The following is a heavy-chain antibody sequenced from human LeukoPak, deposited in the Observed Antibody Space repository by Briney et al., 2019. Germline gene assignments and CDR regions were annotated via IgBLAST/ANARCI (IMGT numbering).Heavy chain of an antibody. Sequence: SETLSLTCTVSGGSISIYYWNWIRQPAGKGLEWIGRIFTSGITNYDPSLKSRVTISVDTSKNQFSLKLSSVTAADTAVYYCARDRYPYYFDYWGQGTLVTVSS. CDR2: IFTSGIT. CDR3: ARDRYPYYFDY. CDR1: GGSISIYY. J-gene: IGHJ4*02. V-gene: IGHV4-4*07. D-gene: IGHD1-1*01.